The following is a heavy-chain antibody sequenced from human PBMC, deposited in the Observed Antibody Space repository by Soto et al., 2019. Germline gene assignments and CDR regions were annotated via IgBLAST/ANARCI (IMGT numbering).Heavy chain of an antibody. CDR1: GYSFTSYW. Sequence: PGESQKISCQGSGYSFTSYWISWVRQMPGKGLEWMGRIDPSDSYISYSPSFQGHVTISIDKSNTTAYLQWSTLKASDTAVYFCARRLGKANYGMDVWGQGTTVTVSS. D-gene: IGHD1-26*01. CDR3: ARRLGKANYGMDV. J-gene: IGHJ6*02. CDR2: IDPSDSYI. V-gene: IGHV5-10-1*01.